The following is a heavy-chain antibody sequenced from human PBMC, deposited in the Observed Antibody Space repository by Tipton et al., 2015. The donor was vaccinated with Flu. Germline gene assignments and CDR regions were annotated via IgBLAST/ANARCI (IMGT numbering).Heavy chain of an antibody. D-gene: IGHD3-3*01. CDR2: IYYSGST. CDR3: ARGFDFWGGYYFLYFAY. J-gene: IGHJ4*02. Sequence: LRLSCTVSGGSISSYYWSWIRQPPGKGLEWIGYIYYSGSTNYNPSLKSRVTISVDTSKNQFSLKLRSVTSADTAVYYCARGFDFWGGYYFLYFAYWAQGPLVTVSS. V-gene: IGHV4-59*01. CDR1: GGSISSYY.